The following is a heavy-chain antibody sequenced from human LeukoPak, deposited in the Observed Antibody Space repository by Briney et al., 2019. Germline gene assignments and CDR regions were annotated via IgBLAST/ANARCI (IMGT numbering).Heavy chain of an antibody. Sequence: SETLSLTCTVSGGSISSSSYYWGWIRQPPGKGLEWLGSIYYSGSTYYNPPLKSRVTISVDTSKNQFSLKLSSVTAADTAVYYCARHLSYLFGVVIIPDAFDIWGQGTMVTVSS. CDR2: IYYSGST. D-gene: IGHD3-3*01. CDR1: GGSISSSSYY. CDR3: ARHLSYLFGVVIIPDAFDI. J-gene: IGHJ3*02. V-gene: IGHV4-39*01.